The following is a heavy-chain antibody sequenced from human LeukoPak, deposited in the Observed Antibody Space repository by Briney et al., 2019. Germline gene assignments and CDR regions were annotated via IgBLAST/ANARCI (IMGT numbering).Heavy chain of an antibody. D-gene: IGHD6-6*01. J-gene: IGHJ6*03. Sequence: GGSLRLSCAASGFTFDNYGMSWVRHAPGKGLEWVSGLNWNGGSTGYADSVKGRFTISRDNAKNSLYLQMNSLRAEDTALYYCAKDDVAAFATGYMDVWGKGTTVTVSS. CDR3: AKDDVAAFATGYMDV. CDR2: LNWNGGST. V-gene: IGHV3-20*04. CDR1: GFTFDNYG.